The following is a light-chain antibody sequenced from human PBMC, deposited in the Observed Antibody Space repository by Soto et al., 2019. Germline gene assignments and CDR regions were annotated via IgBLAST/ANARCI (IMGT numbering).Light chain of an antibody. CDR3: MQPLQTPYP. V-gene: IGKV2-28*01. CDR1: QSLLYSNGNNY. Sequence: DIVMTQSPLSLAVTPGEPASISCRSSQSLLYSNGNNYVDWYLQKPGQSPQLLIYLASSRASGVPDRFSGSGSGTDFTLKISRVEAEDVGVYSCMQPLQTPYPFGQGTKLEIK. J-gene: IGKJ2*01. CDR2: LAS.